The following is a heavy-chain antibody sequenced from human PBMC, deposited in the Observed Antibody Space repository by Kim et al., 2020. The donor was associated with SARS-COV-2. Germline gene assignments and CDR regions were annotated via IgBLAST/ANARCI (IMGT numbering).Heavy chain of an antibody. Sequence: GGSLRLSCAASGFTFSGSAMHWVRQASGKGLEWVGRIRSKANSYATAYAASVKGRFTISRDDSKNTAYQQMNSLKTEDTAVYYCTHSSGWYVTWAYWGQGTLVTVSS. V-gene: IGHV3-73*01. J-gene: IGHJ4*02. CDR3: THSSGWYVTWAY. D-gene: IGHD6-19*01. CDR2: IRSKANSYAT. CDR1: GFTFSGSA.